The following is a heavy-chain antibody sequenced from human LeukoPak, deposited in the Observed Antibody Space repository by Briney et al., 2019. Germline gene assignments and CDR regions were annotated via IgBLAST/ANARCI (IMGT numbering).Heavy chain of an antibody. J-gene: IGHJ6*03. D-gene: IGHD3-16*01. V-gene: IGHV3-30*02. CDR1: GFTFSSYA. CDR3: AGFLGGAYYYYYMDV. CDR2: IRYDGSNK. Sequence: PGGSLRLSCAASGFTFSSYAMHWVRQAPGKGLEWVAFIRYDGSNKYYADSVKGRFTISRDNSKNTLCLQMNSLRAEDTAVYYCAGFLGGAYYYYYMDVWGKGTTVTVSS.